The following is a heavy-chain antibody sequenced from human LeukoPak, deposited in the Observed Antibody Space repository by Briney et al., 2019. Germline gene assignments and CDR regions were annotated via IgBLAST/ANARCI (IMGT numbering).Heavy chain of an antibody. CDR1: GFTFSSYG. Sequence: GGSLRLSCAASGFTFSSYGMHWVRQAPGKGLEWVAVISYDGSNKYYADSVKGRFTISRDNSKNTLYLQMNSLRAEDTAVYYCATDPGPGHGSGSDYFDYWGQGTLVTVSS. V-gene: IGHV3-30*03. CDR2: ISYDGSNK. CDR3: ATDPGPGHGSGSDYFDY. J-gene: IGHJ4*02. D-gene: IGHD3-10*01.